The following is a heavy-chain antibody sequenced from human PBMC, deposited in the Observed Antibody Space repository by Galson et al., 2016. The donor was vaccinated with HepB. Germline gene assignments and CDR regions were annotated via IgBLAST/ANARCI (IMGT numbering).Heavy chain of an antibody. CDR1: GFSLRTRGVG. CDR2: IYWNDDI. Sequence: PALVKPTQTLTLTCTFSGFSLRTRGVGVGWIRQPPGKAPECLALIYWNDDIRYSPSLNNRLTITKDTSKNQVVLTMTDMEPVDTATYYCAHRGRHLLVLTYFDSWGQGTLVTVSS. J-gene: IGHJ4*02. CDR3: AHRGRHLLVLTYFDS. D-gene: IGHD1-7*01. V-gene: IGHV2-5*01.